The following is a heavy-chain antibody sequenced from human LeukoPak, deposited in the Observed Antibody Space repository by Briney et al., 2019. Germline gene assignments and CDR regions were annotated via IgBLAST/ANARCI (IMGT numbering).Heavy chain of an antibody. V-gene: IGHV1-18*01. D-gene: IGHD3-22*01. Sequence: ASVKVSCKASGYTFTSYGISWVRQAPGQGLEWMGWISAYNGNTNYAQKLQGRVTITTDTSTSTAYMELRSLRSDDTAVYYCARGPSPYYYDSSGYYHDHYWGQGTLVTVSS. CDR2: ISAYNGNT. CDR3: ARGPSPYYYDSSGYYHDHY. J-gene: IGHJ4*02. CDR1: GYTFTSYG.